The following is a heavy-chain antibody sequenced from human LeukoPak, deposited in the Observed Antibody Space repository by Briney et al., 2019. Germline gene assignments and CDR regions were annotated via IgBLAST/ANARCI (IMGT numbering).Heavy chain of an antibody. Sequence: GGSLRLSCAASGFTFSSYSMNWVRQAPGKGLEWVSYISSSSSTIYYAVSVKGRFTISRDNAKNSLYLQMNSLRAEDTAVYYCVRMGCSSTSCYTPTFDYWGQGTLVTVSS. V-gene: IGHV3-48*01. D-gene: IGHD2-2*02. CDR2: ISSSSSTI. CDR1: GFTFSSYS. CDR3: VRMGCSSTSCYTPTFDY. J-gene: IGHJ4*02.